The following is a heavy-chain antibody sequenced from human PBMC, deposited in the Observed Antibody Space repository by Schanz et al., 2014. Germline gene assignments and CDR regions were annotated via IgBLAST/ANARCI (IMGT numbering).Heavy chain of an antibody. D-gene: IGHD6-6*01. Sequence: QVQLVQSGAEVKKPGASVKVSCKTSGYTFPSYGITWVRQAPGQGLEWMGIINPSGGSTRYGQKFQGRITVTTDTSTSTVYLELSSLRSDDTAVYYCGRGLSRSYIDYWGQGTLITVSS. CDR2: INPSGGST. CDR3: GRGLSRSYIDY. V-gene: IGHV1-46*03. J-gene: IGHJ4*02. CDR1: GYTFPSYG.